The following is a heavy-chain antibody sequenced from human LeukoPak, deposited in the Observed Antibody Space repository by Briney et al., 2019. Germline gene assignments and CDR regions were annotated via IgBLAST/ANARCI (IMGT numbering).Heavy chain of an antibody. V-gene: IGHV4-31*03. CDR2: IYYSGST. Sequence: SSETLSLTCTVSGGSISSGGYYWSWIRQHPGKGLEWIGYIYYSGSTYYNPSLKSRVTISVDTSKNQFSLKLSSVTAADTAVYYCARGGSGSILDYWGQGTLATVSS. J-gene: IGHJ4*02. CDR1: GGSISSGGYY. D-gene: IGHD3-10*01. CDR3: ARGGSGSILDY.